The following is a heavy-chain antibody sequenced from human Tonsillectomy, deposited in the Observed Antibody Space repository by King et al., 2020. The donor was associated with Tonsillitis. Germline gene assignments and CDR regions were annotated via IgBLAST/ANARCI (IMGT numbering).Heavy chain of an antibody. J-gene: IGHJ6*03. CDR1: GGSFSGYY. Sequence: HVQLQQWGAGLLKPSETLSLTCAVYGGSFSGYYWSWIRQPPGKGLEWIGEINHSGSTNYSPSLKSRVTISVDTSKNQFSLKLSSVSAADTAVYYCARVAALHDYYYMDVWGKGTTVTVSS. V-gene: IGHV4-34*01. CDR3: ARVAALHDYYYMDV. CDR2: INHSGST. D-gene: IGHD6-25*01.